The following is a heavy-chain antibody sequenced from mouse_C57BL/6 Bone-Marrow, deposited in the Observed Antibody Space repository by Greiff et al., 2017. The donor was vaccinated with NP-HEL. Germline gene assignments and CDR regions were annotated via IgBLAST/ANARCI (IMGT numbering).Heavy chain of an antibody. CDR3: AKIYYGNLYYFDY. Sequence: VQRVESGPELVKPGASVKISCKASGYAFSSSWMNWVKQRPGKGLEWIGRIYPGDGDPTYNGKFKGKATLTADQSSSTAYMQLSSLTSEDSAVYFCAKIYYGNLYYFDYWGQGTTLTVSS. CDR2: IYPGDGDP. J-gene: IGHJ2*01. CDR1: GYAFSSSW. V-gene: IGHV1-82*01. D-gene: IGHD2-1*01.